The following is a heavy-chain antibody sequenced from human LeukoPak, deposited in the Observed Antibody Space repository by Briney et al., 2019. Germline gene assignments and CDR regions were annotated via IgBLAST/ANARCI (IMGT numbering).Heavy chain of an antibody. CDR2: ISSSSSTI. V-gene: IGHV3-48*01. Sequence: GGSLRLSCAASGFTFSGYSMNWVRQAPGKGLEWVSYISSSSSTIYYADSVKGRFTISRDNAKNSLYLQMNSLRAEDTAVYYCARGVVVVVAATYNWFDPWGQGTLVTVSS. J-gene: IGHJ5*02. CDR1: GFTFSGYS. D-gene: IGHD2-15*01. CDR3: ARGVVVVVAATYNWFDP.